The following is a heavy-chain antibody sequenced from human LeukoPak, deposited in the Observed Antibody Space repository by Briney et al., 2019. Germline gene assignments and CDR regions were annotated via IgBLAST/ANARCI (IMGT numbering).Heavy chain of an antibody. Sequence: ASVKVSCKASGGTFSSYAISWVRQAPGQGLEWMGGIIPIFGTANYAQKFQGRVTITADESTSTAYMELSSLRSEDTAVYYCARGWGNWNHRETKYNWFDPWGQGTLVTVSS. CDR2: IIPIFGTA. CDR1: GGTFSSYA. V-gene: IGHV1-69*13. D-gene: IGHD1-14*01. J-gene: IGHJ5*02. CDR3: ARGWGNWNHRETKYNWFDP.